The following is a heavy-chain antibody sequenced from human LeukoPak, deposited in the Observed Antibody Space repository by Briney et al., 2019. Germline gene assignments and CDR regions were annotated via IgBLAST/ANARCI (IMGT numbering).Heavy chain of an antibody. V-gene: IGHV3-23*01. CDR2: ISAGGGST. Sequence: SGGSLRLSCVISGFTFSSYTMSWVRQAPGKGLEWVSGISAGGGSTYHADSVKGRFTISRDNSENTLYLQMNSLRAEDTAVYYCAKDGRSSTPGYWGQGTLVTVSS. D-gene: IGHD2-2*01. CDR1: GFTFSSYT. J-gene: IGHJ4*02. CDR3: AKDGRSSTPGY.